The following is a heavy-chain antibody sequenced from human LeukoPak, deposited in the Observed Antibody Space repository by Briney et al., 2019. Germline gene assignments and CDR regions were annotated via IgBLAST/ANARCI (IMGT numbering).Heavy chain of an antibody. Sequence: SETLSPTCTVSGYSISSGYYWGWIRQPPGKGLEWIGSIYHSGSTYYNPSLKSRVTISVDTSKNQFSLKLSSVTAADTAVYYCARVGGDDSSGYSASWYFDLWGRGTLVTVSS. CDR3: ARVGGDDSSGYSASWYFDL. J-gene: IGHJ2*01. V-gene: IGHV4-38-2*02. CDR2: IYHSGST. CDR1: GYSISSGYY. D-gene: IGHD3-22*01.